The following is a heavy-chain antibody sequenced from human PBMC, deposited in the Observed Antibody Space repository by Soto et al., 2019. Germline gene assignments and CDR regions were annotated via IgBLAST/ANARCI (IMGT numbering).Heavy chain of an antibody. J-gene: IGHJ6*03. CDR2: ISAYNGNT. CDR3: ARTGRPYDFWSGYYSRGYYYYYMDV. D-gene: IGHD3-3*01. CDR1: GYTFTSYG. Sequence: GASVKVSCKASGYTFTSYGISWVRQAPGQGLEWMGWISAYNGNTNYAQKLQGRVTMTTDTSTSTAYMELRSLRSDDTAVYYCARTGRPYDFWSGYYSRGYYYYYMDVWGKGTTVTVSS. V-gene: IGHV1-18*01.